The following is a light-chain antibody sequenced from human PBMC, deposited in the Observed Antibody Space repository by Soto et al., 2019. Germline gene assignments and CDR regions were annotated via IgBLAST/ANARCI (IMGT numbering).Light chain of an antibody. CDR1: QTISSW. CDR2: KAS. Sequence: DIQMTQSPSTLSGSVGDRFAITCRASQTISSWLAWYQQKPGKAPKLLXYKASTLKSGVPSRFRGSGSGTEFTLTISSLQPDDFAAYYCQHYNSYSEAFGQGTKVDIK. J-gene: IGKJ1*01. CDR3: QHYNSYSEA. V-gene: IGKV1-5*03.